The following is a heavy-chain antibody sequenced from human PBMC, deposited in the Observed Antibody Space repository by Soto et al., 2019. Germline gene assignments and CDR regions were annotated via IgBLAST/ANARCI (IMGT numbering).Heavy chain of an antibody. D-gene: IGHD1-26*01. V-gene: IGHV3-30*18. Sequence: QVQLVESGGGVVQPGRSLRLSCAASGFTFSSYGMHWVRQAPGKGLEWVAVISYDGSNKYYADSVKGRFTISRDNSKNTLYLHMNSLRAEDTAVYYCAKDLPEAIVGPGGFDYWGQGTLVTVSS. CDR3: AKDLPEAIVGPGGFDY. CDR1: GFTFSSYG. J-gene: IGHJ4*02. CDR2: ISYDGSNK.